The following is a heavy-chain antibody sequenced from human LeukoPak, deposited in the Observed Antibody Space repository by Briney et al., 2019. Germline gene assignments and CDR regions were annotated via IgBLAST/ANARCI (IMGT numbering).Heavy chain of an antibody. J-gene: IGHJ4*02. CDR3: ARDGDSYLDY. V-gene: IGHV3-33*01. CDR2: IWYDGSNK. CDR1: GFTVDSNY. Sequence: GGSLRLSCAASGFTVDSNYLSWVRQAPGKGLEWVAVIWYDGSNKYYADSVKGRFTISRDNSKNTLYLQMNSLRAEDTAVYYCARDGDSYLDYWGQGTLVTVSS.